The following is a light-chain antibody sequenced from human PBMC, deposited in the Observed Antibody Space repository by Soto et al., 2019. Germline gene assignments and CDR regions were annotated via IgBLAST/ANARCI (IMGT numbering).Light chain of an antibody. Sequence: IQMPQSPSSLSASVGDRVTITCRALQSITNFLNLYQQKPGKAPKLLIYAASSLQSGVTSRFSGSGSVTDFNLSISSMQPEDFATYYCHQPDIIPETVGEGTEVEIK. V-gene: IGKV1-39*01. CDR1: QSITNF. CDR3: HQPDIIPET. CDR2: AAS. J-gene: IGKJ1*01.